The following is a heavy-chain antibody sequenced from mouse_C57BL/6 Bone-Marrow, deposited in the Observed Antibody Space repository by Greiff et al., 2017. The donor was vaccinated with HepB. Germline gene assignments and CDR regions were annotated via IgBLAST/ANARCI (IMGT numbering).Heavy chain of an antibody. Sequence: VQLKESGPGLVKPSQSLSLTCSVTGYSITSGYYWNWIRQFPGNKLEWMGYISYDGSNNYNPSLKNRISITRDTSKNQFFLKLNSVTTEDTATYYCAREGRGWGQGTSVTVSS. CDR3: AREGRG. V-gene: IGHV3-6*01. D-gene: IGHD3-3*01. J-gene: IGHJ4*01. CDR2: ISYDGSN. CDR1: GYSITSGYY.